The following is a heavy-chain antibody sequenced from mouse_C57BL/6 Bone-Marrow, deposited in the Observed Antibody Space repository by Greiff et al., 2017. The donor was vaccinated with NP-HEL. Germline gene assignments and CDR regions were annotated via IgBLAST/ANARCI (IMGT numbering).Heavy chain of an antibody. J-gene: IGHJ3*01. Sequence: VQLQQSGPELVKPGASVKISCKASGYTFPDYYINWVKQRPGRGLGGLGWFFPGGGSTYSNGKFKGKATLTVDKSSSTAYMLRSSRTAEDSAVYFCARSRKFYYDYPWFAYWGQGTLVTVSA. CDR3: ARSRKFYYDYPWFAY. D-gene: IGHD2-4*01. CDR2: FFPGGGST. CDR1: GYTFPDYY. V-gene: IGHV1-75*01.